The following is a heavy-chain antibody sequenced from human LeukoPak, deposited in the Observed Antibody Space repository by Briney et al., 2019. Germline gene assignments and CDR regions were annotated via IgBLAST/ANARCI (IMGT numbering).Heavy chain of an antibody. J-gene: IGHJ5*02. V-gene: IGHV4-39*01. CDR3: ARTYGDYVNWFDP. D-gene: IGHD4-17*01. CDR2: IYYTGNT. Sequence: SETLSLTCTVSGDSISSSSYHWGWIRQPPGKGLEWIGLIYYTGNTYYNPSPKSRVAISVDTPKNQFSLKLSSVTAADTAVYYCARTYGDYVNWFDPWGQGTLVTVSS. CDR1: GDSISSSSYH.